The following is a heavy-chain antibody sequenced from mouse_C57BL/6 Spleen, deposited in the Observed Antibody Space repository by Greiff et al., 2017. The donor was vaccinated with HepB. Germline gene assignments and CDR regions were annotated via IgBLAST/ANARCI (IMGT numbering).Heavy chain of an antibody. CDR2: FYPGSGSI. CDR1: GYTFTEYT. CDR3: ARRARILLPNYFDY. D-gene: IGHD1-1*01. Sequence: VKLMESGAELVKPGASVKLSCKASGYTFTEYTIHWVKQRSGQGLEWIVWFYPGSGSIKYNEKFKDKATLTADKSSSTVYMELSRLTSEDSAVYFCARRARILLPNYFDYWGQGTTLTVSS. J-gene: IGHJ2*01. V-gene: IGHV1-62-2*01.